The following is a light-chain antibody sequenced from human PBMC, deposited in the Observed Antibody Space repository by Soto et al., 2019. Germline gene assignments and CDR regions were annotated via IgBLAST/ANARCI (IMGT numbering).Light chain of an antibody. J-gene: IGLJ2*01. V-gene: IGLV1-40*01. CDR1: SSNIGAGYD. CDR3: QSYDSSLSAVV. Sequence: QSVLTQPPSVSGAPGQRVTISCTGSSSNIGAGYDVHWYQQLPGTAPKLLIYVNSNRPSGVPDRFSGSKSGTSASLAITGLQAEDVADYYCQSYDSSLSAVVFGGGTKLTVL. CDR2: VNS.